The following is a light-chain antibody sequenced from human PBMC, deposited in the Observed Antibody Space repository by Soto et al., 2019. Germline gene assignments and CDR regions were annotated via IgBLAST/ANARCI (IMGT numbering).Light chain of an antibody. CDR2: DVN. V-gene: IGLV2-11*01. J-gene: IGLJ3*02. CDR3: CSYAGSYTWV. Sequence: QSALTQPRSVSASPGQSVTISCTGTSTDVGNYNYVSWYQQHPGQAPKLIIYDVNERPSGVPHRFSGSKSGDTASLTISGLQAADEADYYCCSYAGSYTWVFGGGTKLTAL. CDR1: STDVGNYNY.